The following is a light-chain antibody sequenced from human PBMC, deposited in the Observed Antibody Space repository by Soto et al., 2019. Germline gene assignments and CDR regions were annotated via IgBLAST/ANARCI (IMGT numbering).Light chain of an antibody. V-gene: IGKV3-20*01. Sequence: EIVLTQSPGTLSLSPGERATLSCRASQSVSSSYLAWYQQKPGQAPRLLIYGASSRATGIPDRFSGSGSGTDFTLTISRLEPEDFAVYYCQQYGSSPQCTFGLGTKLEIK. J-gene: IGKJ2*02. CDR1: QSVSSSY. CDR2: GAS. CDR3: QQYGSSPQCT.